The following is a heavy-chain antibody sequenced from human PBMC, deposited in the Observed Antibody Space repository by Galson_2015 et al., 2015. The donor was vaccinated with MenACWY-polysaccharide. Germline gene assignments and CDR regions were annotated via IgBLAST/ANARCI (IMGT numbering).Heavy chain of an antibody. D-gene: IGHD3-10*01. CDR1: GDSVSSNSAA. CDR2: TYYRSKWYN. V-gene: IGHV6-1*01. CDR3: ARESNDRSGLTWFDP. Sequence: CAISGDSVSSNSAAWNWIRQSPSRGLEWLGRTYYRSKWYNDYAVSVKSRLTINPGTSKNQFSLQLKSVTPEDTAVYYCARESNDRSGLTWFDPWGQGTLVTVSS. J-gene: IGHJ5*02.